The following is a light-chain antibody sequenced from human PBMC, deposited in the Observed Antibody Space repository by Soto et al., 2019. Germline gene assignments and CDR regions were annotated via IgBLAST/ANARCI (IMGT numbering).Light chain of an antibody. V-gene: IGKV3-20*01. CDR2: GAS. Sequence: EIVMTQSPGTLSLSPGERATLSCRASQSVSSYSLAWYQQKPGQAPRLLIYGASSRATGIPDRFSGTGSETDFTLTISRLEPEDFAVYYCQQYDNSPITFGQGTRLEI. CDR1: QSVSSYS. CDR3: QQYDNSPIT. J-gene: IGKJ5*01.